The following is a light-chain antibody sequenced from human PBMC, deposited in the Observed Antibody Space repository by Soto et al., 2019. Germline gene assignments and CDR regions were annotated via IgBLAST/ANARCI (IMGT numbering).Light chain of an antibody. J-gene: IGKJ3*01. CDR2: GAS. Sequence: EIVLTQSPGTLSLSQGDRATLSCRASQSVSSSYLAWYQNKPGQAHSLLIYGASSRATGIPDRFSGSGSGTDVSITISRLEREDFAVYFCQQYCGSFTFGPGTQVDIK. CDR1: QSVSSSY. V-gene: IGKV3-20*01. CDR3: QQYCGSFT.